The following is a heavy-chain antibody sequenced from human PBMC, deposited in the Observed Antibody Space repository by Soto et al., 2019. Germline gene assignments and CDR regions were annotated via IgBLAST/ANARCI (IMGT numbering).Heavy chain of an antibody. V-gene: IGHV4-39*01. CDR2: IYYSGST. J-gene: IGHJ5*02. D-gene: IGHD3-10*01. CDR1: GGSISSSSYY. Sequence: SETLSLTGTVSGGSISSSSYYWGWIRQPPGKGLEWIGSIYYSGSTYYNPSLKSRVTIFVDTSKNQFSLKLSSVTAADTALYYCARQGYYGSGSYYKFRWFAPWGQGTRVTVSS. CDR3: ARQGYYGSGSYYKFRWFAP.